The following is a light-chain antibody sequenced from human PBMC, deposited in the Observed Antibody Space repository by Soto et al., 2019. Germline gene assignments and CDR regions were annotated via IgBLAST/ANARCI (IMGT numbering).Light chain of an antibody. CDR1: QSVSTY. CDR2: DAS. CDR3: QQRYDWWT. V-gene: IGKV3-11*01. Sequence: EIVLTQSPATLSLSPGERATLSCRASQSVSTYLAWYQQKPGQPPRLLIYDASNRATDIPARFSGSGSGTDFTLTISNLEPEDFAVYYCQQRYDWWTFGQGTKVEIK. J-gene: IGKJ1*01.